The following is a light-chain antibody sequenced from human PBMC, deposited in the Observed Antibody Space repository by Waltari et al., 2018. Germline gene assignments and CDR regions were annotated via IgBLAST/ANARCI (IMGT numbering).Light chain of an antibody. V-gene: IGKV3D-15*01. CDR2: GAS. CDR3: QQYDHWPRT. J-gene: IGKJ2*01. Sequence: EAVMTQSPATLSVSPGERATLSCRASQSVSSNLAWYQQKPGQAPRLLIYGASTRATGIPARVSGSGSGTEFTLAISSLQSEDVAVYYWQQYDHWPRTFGQGTKLEIK. CDR1: QSVSSN.